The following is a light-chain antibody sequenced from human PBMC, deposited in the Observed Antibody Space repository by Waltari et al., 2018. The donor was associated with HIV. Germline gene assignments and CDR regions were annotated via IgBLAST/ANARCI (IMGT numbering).Light chain of an antibody. CDR2: DVS. CDR1: SSDVGVYYF. V-gene: IGLV2-11*01. CDR3: CSYAGIYTGV. J-gene: IGLJ3*02. Sequence: QSALTHPRSVSGSPGQSVPISSTGTSSDVGVYYFASWYQQLPCKAPRLMIYDVSKRSPGVPDRFSGSKSGNTASLTISGLQADDEADYYCCSYAGIYTGVFGGGTKLTVL.